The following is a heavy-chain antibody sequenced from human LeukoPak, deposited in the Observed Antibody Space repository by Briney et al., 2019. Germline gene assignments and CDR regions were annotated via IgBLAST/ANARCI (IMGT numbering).Heavy chain of an antibody. CDR1: GFRFSGYW. J-gene: IGHJ5*02. Sequence: GGTLRLSCAASGFRFSGYWMHWVRQAPGKGLVWVSRIDDDGAGTTYADSVKGRFTISRDNAKNTLYLQMNSLRVEDTAVYYCARSASGYDAWGQGTLVTVSS. V-gene: IGHV3-74*01. CDR3: ARSASGYDA. D-gene: IGHD5-12*01. CDR2: IDDDGAGT.